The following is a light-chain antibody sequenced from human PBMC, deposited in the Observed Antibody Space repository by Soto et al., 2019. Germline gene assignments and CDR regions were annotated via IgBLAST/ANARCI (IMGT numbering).Light chain of an antibody. V-gene: IGKV3-15*01. J-gene: IGKJ5*01. Sequence: EMVMTQSPATLSVSPGERATLSRRASQSVSSKLAWYQQKPGQAPRLLIYDTSTRATGIPARFSGSGSGTEFTLTISSLQSEDFAVYYCQQYSNWPPITFGQGTRLENK. CDR2: DTS. CDR1: QSVSSK. CDR3: QQYSNWPPIT.